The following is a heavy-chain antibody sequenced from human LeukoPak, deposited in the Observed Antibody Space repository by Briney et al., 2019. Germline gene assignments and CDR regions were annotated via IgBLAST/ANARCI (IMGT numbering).Heavy chain of an antibody. CDR2: ISSSGSTI. D-gene: IGHD3/OR15-3a*01. J-gene: IGHJ4*02. Sequence: LSLTCTVSGGSISSSSYYMSWIRQAPGKGLEWVSYISSSGSTIYYADSVKGRFTISRDNAKNSLYLQMNSLRAEDTAVYYCARDQGTGYSHYWSQGTLVTVSS. CDR3: ARDQGTGYSHY. CDR1: GGSISSSSYY. V-gene: IGHV3-11*04.